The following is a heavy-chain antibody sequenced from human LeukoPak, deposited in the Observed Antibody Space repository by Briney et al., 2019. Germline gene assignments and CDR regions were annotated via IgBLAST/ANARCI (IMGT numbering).Heavy chain of an antibody. V-gene: IGHV3-30-3*01. Sequence: GGSLGLSCAASGFTFGTYSMHWVRQAPGKGLEWVAIISSAGTIINYADSVRGRFSISRDNSRNTLYLQMDSLRTEDTAVYYSAKDHRWLVDYWGQGTLVTVSS. CDR1: GFTFGTYS. D-gene: IGHD6-19*01. CDR3: AKDHRWLVDY. J-gene: IGHJ4*02. CDR2: ISSAGTII.